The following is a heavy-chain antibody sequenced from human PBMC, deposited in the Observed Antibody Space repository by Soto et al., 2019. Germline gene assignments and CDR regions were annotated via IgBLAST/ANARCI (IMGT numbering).Heavy chain of an antibody. CDR3: PRRRKYSSSVWFDP. J-gene: IGHJ5*02. CDR1: GGSISSYY. V-gene: IGHV4-59*01. D-gene: IGHD6-13*01. Sequence: SETLSLTCTVSGGSISSYYWSWIRQPPGKGLEWIGYIYYSGSTNYSPSLKSRVTISVDTSKNQFSLKLSSVTAADTAVYYCPRRRKYSSSVWFDPWGQGTLVTVSS. CDR2: IYYSGST.